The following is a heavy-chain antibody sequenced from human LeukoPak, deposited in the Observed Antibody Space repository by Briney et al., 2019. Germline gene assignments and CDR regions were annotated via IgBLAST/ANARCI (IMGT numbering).Heavy chain of an antibody. CDR1: GFTVSDNY. CDR3: ARDLAYGGDY. Sequence: GGSLRLSCAASGFTVSDNYMSWVRQAPGKGLEWVSVIYSGGSIYYTDSVKGRFTISRDNAKNTLYLQMSSLRAEDTAVYYCARDLAYGGDYWGQGTLVTVSS. D-gene: IGHD4-17*01. CDR2: IYSGGSI. J-gene: IGHJ4*02. V-gene: IGHV3-53*01.